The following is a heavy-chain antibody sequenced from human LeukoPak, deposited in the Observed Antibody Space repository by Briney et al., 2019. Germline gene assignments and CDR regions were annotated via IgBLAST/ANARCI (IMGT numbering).Heavy chain of an antibody. Sequence: SETLSLTCTVSGGSISSNSYYWGWIRQPPGMGLEGIGSINYSGTTYYNPSLKSRVTVSVDTSKNQFFLKVSSVTAADTAVYYCARVDIAVVPSASFDYWGQGTLVTVSS. V-gene: IGHV4-39*07. CDR3: ARVDIAVVPSASFDY. CDR2: INYSGTT. D-gene: IGHD2-2*01. J-gene: IGHJ4*02. CDR1: GGSISSNSYY.